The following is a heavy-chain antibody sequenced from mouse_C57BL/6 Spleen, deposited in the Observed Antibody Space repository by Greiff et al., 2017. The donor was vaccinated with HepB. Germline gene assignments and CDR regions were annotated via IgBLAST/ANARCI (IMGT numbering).Heavy chain of an antibody. Sequence: EVMLVESGGGLVQPGGSLSLSCAASGFTFTDYYMSWVRQPPGKALEWLGFIRNKANGYTTEYSASVKGRFTISRDNSQSILYLQMNALRAEDSATYYCARSSLTWTPDYWGQGTTLTVSS. V-gene: IGHV7-3*01. CDR3: ARSSLTWTPDY. D-gene: IGHD4-1*01. CDR1: GFTFTDYY. CDR2: IRNKANGYTT. J-gene: IGHJ2*01.